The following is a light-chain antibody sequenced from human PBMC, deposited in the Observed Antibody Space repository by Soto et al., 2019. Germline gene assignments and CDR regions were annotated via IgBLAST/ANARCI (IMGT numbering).Light chain of an antibody. V-gene: IGKV1-5*01. CDR2: DAS. Sequence: DIQMTQSPSTLSASVGDRVTITCRASQSISSWSAWYQQKPGKAPKLLIYDASSLQSGVPSRFSGGGSGTEFTLTISSLQPDDFATYYCQQYDSYPYTFGQGTKVELK. J-gene: IGKJ2*01. CDR3: QQYDSYPYT. CDR1: QSISSW.